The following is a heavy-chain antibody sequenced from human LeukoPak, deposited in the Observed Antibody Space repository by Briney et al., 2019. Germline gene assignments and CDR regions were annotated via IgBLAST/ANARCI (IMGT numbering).Heavy chain of an antibody. CDR2: TRNKANSYTT. Sequence: PGGSLRLSCAASGFTFSSYAMNWVRQAPGKGLEWVGRTRNKANSYTTEYAASVKGRFTISRDDSKNSLYLQMNSLKTEDTAVYYCARENWAYCGGDCSFPSGFDPWGQGTLVTVSS. V-gene: IGHV3-72*01. J-gene: IGHJ5*02. CDR1: GFTFSSYA. D-gene: IGHD2-21*01. CDR3: ARENWAYCGGDCSFPSGFDP.